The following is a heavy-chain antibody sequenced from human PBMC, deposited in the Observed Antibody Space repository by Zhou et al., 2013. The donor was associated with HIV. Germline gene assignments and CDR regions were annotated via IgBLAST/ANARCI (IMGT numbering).Heavy chain of an antibody. Sequence: QVQLVQSGAEVKKPGASVRVSCRASGYTFTSNYMHWVRQAPGQGLEWMGIINPSGGSTTYAQRFQGRVTMTRDTSTSTVYMELSSLRSEDTAVYYCARGHYGSDYYYYYYMDVWGKGTTVTVSS. CDR3: ARGHYGSDYYYYYYMDV. CDR2: INPSGGST. J-gene: IGHJ6*03. V-gene: IGHV1-46*01. D-gene: IGHD3-10*01. CDR1: GYTFTSNY.